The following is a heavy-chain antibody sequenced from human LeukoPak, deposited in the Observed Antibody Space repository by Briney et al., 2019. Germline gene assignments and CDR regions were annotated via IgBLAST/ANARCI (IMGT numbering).Heavy chain of an antibody. Sequence: ESLKTSCKGFGYSFTSYWFGWVRQMPGKGLEWMGIIYPGDSDTRYSPSFQGQVTISANKSISTAYLQWSSLKASDTAMYYCARRLEYSSSWSHDWFDPCGQEALVTVSS. J-gene: IGHJ5*02. CDR1: GYSFTSYW. V-gene: IGHV5-51*01. CDR3: ARRLEYSSSWSHDWFDP. CDR2: IYPGDSDT. D-gene: IGHD6-13*01.